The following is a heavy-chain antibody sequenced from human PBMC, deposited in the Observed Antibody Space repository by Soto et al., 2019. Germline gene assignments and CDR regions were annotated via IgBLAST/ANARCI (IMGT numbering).Heavy chain of an antibody. CDR1: PYTLGNYG. CDR2: LSADSSTT. D-gene: IGHD4-17*01. J-gene: IGHJ6*02. Sequence: QVRVVQSGTEVKKPGASVRLSCKASPYTLGNYGIIWVRQAPGQGLEWVGWLSADSSTTSNAQMVPGRVTLTTDTSRTTGYMDPRRLTCHDTPISCCSIASCGEYHLINGLDVWDQATTVDVSS. CDR3: SIASCGEYHLINGLDV. V-gene: IGHV1-18*01.